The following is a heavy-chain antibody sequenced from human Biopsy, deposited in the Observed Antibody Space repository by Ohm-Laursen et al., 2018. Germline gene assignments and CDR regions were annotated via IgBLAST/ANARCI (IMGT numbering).Heavy chain of an antibody. CDR3: VRGVDYYDPYHYYALDV. J-gene: IGHJ6*02. V-gene: IGHV4-34*01. Sequence: PSETLSLTCAVYGESFNGYYWSWIRQTPGKGLEWIGETNHSGRTNYNPSLTSRVTISVDTSKNQFSLKVRSVTAADTAVYYCVRGVDYYDPYHYYALDVWGQGTAVTVSS. CDR1: GESFNGYY. CDR2: TNHSGRT. D-gene: IGHD3-22*01.